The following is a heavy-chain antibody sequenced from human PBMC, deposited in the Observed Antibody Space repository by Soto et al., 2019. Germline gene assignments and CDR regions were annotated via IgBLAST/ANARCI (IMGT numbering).Heavy chain of an antibody. Sequence: ASVKVSCKASGYTFTSYGISWVRQAPGQGLEWMGWISAYNGNTNYAQKLQGRVTMTTDTSTSTAYMELRSLRSDDTAVYYCARGRTVAIVGAMYYFDYWGQGTLVTVSS. J-gene: IGHJ4*02. CDR1: GYTFTSYG. V-gene: IGHV1-18*01. CDR2: ISAYNGNT. CDR3: ARGRTVAIVGAMYYFDY. D-gene: IGHD1-26*01.